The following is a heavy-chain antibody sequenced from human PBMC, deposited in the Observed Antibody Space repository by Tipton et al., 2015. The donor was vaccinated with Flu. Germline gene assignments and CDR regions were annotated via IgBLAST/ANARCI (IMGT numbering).Heavy chain of an antibody. Sequence: GLVKPSQTLSLTCTVSGGSISSGNYYWTWVRQFPGKGLEWIGYIYFTGNTYHNPSLTSRVTISIDTSKNQFSLKLTSVTAADTAVYYCARPYSGGELGAMDVWGQGTTVTVSS. D-gene: IGHD4-23*01. CDR3: ARPYSGGELGAMDV. J-gene: IGHJ6*02. CDR2: IYFTGNT. CDR1: GGSISSGNYY. V-gene: IGHV4-31*03.